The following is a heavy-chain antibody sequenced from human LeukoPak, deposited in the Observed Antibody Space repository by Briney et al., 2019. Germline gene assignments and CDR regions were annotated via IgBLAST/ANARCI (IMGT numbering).Heavy chain of an antibody. Sequence: GGSLRLSCAASGFTFSDYYMSWIRQAPGKGLEWVSYISSSGSTIYYADSVKGRFTISRDNAKNSLYLQMNSLRAEDTAVYYCARIPSYYYDSSGGFDYWGQGTLVTVSS. CDR3: ARIPSYYYDSSGGFDY. J-gene: IGHJ4*02. CDR2: ISSSGSTI. D-gene: IGHD3-22*01. V-gene: IGHV3-11*04. CDR1: GFTFSDYY.